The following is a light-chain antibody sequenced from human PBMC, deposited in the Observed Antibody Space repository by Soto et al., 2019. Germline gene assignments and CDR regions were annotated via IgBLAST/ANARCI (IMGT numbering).Light chain of an antibody. J-gene: IGLJ2*01. V-gene: IGLV7-43*01. CDR3: LLYYGGQLWV. CDR2: STN. CDR1: TGAVTSGYY. Sequence: QAVVTQEPSLTVSPGGTVTLTCATSTGAVTSGYYPNWFQQKPGQAPRALIYSTNNKYSWTPARFSGSLLGGKAALTLSGVQPEDEADYYSLLYYGGQLWVFGGGTKLTVL.